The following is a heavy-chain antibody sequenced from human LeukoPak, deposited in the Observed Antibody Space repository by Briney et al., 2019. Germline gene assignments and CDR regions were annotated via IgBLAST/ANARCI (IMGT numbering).Heavy chain of an antibody. V-gene: IGHV3-30*18. CDR3: AKDRDTSGWRYFDY. Sequence: PGRSLRLSCAASGFTFSNYGMHWVRQAPGKGLEWVAVISYDGSNTYYADSVTGRFTISRDNSKNTLYLQMNSLRTEDTALFYCAKDRDTSGWRYFDYWGQGTLVTVSS. J-gene: IGHJ4*02. D-gene: IGHD6-19*01. CDR2: ISYDGSNT. CDR1: GFTFSNYG.